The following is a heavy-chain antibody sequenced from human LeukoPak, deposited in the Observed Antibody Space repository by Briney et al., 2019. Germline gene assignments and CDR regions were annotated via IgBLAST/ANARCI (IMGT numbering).Heavy chain of an antibody. D-gene: IGHD4-17*01. CDR1: GGSISSFY. J-gene: IGHJ4*02. CDR3: ARYGDYVDY. CDR2: IYYSGST. V-gene: IGHV4-59*06. Sequence: KPSETLSLTYTVSGGSISSFYWSWIRQPPGKGLEWIGYIYYSGSTYYNPSLKSRVTISVDTSKNQFSLKLSSVTAADTAVYYCARYGDYVDYWGQGTLVTVSS.